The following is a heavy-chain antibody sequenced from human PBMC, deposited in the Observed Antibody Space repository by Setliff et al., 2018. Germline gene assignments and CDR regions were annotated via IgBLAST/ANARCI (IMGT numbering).Heavy chain of an antibody. V-gene: IGHV1-2*02. CDR2: INPDSGAT. CDR3: ARDRDVSTIFGVVIPAASGLGY. J-gene: IGHJ4*02. CDR1: GYTLTAYY. D-gene: IGHD3-3*01. Sequence: ASVKVSCKASGYTLTAYYMHWVRQAPGQGPEWMGWINPDSGATNFAQKFQGRVTMTRDTSTTTAYMDLNSLRSDDTATYFCARDRDVSTIFGVVIPAASGLGYWGQGTLVTVS.